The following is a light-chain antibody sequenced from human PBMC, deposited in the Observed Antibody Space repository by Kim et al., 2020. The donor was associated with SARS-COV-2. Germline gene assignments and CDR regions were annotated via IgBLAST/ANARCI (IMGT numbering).Light chain of an antibody. J-gene: IGKJ4*01. Sequence: LSPGERATLSCRASQSVRISLAWYQQKPGQSPRLLISDASNRATGVPARFSGSGSGTDFTLTISSLEPEDFAVYYCLQRSSWPLTFGGGTKVDIK. CDR2: DAS. CDR1: QSVRIS. V-gene: IGKV3-11*01. CDR3: LQRSSWPLT.